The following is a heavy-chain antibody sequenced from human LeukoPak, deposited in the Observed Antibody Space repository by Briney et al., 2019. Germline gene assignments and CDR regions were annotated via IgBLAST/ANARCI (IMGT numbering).Heavy chain of an antibody. CDR3: ARCDTAMLQRDDY. J-gene: IGHJ4*02. V-gene: IGHV3-21*04. CDR2: ISSSSSYI. CDR1: GFTFSSYS. D-gene: IGHD5-18*01. Sequence: GGSLRLSCAASGFTFSSYSMNWVRQAPGKGLEWVSSISSSSSYIYYADSVKGRFTISRDNSKNTLYLQMNSLRAEDTAVYYCARCDTAMLQRDDYWGQGTLVTVSS.